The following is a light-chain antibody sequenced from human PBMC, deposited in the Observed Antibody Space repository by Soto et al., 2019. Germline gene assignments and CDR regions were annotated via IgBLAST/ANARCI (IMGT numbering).Light chain of an antibody. CDR2: GNS. V-gene: IGLV1-40*01. Sequence: QSVLTQPPSVSGAPGQRVTISCTGSSSNIGAGYDVHWYQQLPGTAPKLLIHGNSNRPSGVPDRFSGSKSGTSASLAITGLRAEDEADYYRHSYDSSLRGVFAGGTKLTVL. CDR1: SSNIGAGYD. J-gene: IGLJ3*02. CDR3: HSYDSSLRGV.